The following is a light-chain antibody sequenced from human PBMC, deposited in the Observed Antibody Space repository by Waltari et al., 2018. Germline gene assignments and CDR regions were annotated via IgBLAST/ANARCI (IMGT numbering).Light chain of an antibody. CDR1: SSDVGGYNF. J-gene: IGLJ1*01. CDR2: DVT. Sequence: TISCTGTSSDVGGYNFVSWYQQHPGKVPKLIIYDVTNRPSGVSNRFSGSKSGNTASLTISGLQAEDEADYYCSSYTTSSTYVFGTGTKVTVL. V-gene: IGLV2-14*03. CDR3: SSYTTSSTYV.